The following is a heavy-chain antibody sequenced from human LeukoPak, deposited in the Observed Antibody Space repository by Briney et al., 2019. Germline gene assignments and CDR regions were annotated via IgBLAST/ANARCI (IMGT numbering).Heavy chain of an antibody. J-gene: IGHJ4*02. CDR2: INHSGST. V-gene: IGHV4-34*01. D-gene: IGHD3-22*01. CDR3: ARGRLRYYYDSSGYYYGIRFDY. Sequence: PSETLSLTCAVYGGSLSGYYWSWIRQPPGKGLEWIGEINHSGSTNYNPSLRSRVTISVDTSKNQFSLKLSSVTAADTAVYYCARGRLRYYYDSSGYYYGIRFDYWGQGTLVTVSS. CDR1: GGSLSGYY.